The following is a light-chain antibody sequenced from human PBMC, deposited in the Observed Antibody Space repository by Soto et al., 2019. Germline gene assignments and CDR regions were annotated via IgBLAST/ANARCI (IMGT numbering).Light chain of an antibody. CDR2: GAS. CDR1: QSVSTHY. V-gene: IGKV3-20*01. J-gene: IGKJ1*01. CDR3: QQYGSSPS. Sequence: IVLTQSPGTLSLSPGERATLSCRASQSVSTHYLAWYQQKPGQAPRLLIYGASSSATGIPDRVRGSGSGTEFILTISRLEPEDFAVYYCQQYGSSPSFGQGTKVEIK.